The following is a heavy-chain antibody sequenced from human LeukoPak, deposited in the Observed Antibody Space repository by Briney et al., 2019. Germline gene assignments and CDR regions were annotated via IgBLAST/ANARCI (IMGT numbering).Heavy chain of an antibody. Sequence: AGGSLRLSCAASGFTFSSNSMSWVRQAPGKGLGWVAYISSSSSTIYYADSVKGRFTISRDNAKNSLYLQMNSLRAEDTAVYYCARDAGITGTKYYYYMDVWGKGTTVTVSS. CDR3: ARDAGITGTKYYYYMDV. V-gene: IGHV3-48*04. D-gene: IGHD1-7*01. CDR1: GFTFSSNS. J-gene: IGHJ6*03. CDR2: ISSSSSTI.